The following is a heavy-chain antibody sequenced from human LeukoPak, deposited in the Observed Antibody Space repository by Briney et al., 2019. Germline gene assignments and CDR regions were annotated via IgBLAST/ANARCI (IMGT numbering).Heavy chain of an antibody. CDR2: IHSTGST. Sequence: SETLSLTCAVSGGSVSGHFWSWIRQPPGMGLEWIGFIHSTGSTNYNPSLRSRVTMSIDTSTNQFSLKLTSVIAADTALFYCARYHCPGGICDGFDVWGQGTMVTVSS. CDR3: ARYHCPGGICDGFDV. J-gene: IGHJ3*01. CDR1: GGSVSGHF. D-gene: IGHD2-8*02. V-gene: IGHV4-59*08.